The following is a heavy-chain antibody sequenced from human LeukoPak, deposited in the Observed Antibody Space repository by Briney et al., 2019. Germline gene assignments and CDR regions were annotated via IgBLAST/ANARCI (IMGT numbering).Heavy chain of an antibody. D-gene: IGHD6-19*01. J-gene: IGHJ4*02. CDR2: ISSSSSYI. CDR1: GFTFSSYS. V-gene: IGHV3-21*04. CDR3: AKALIAVAGKPSFYFDY. Sequence: PGGSLRLSCAASGFTFSSYSMNWVRQAPGKGLEWVSSISSSSSYIYYADSVKGRFTISRDNAKNSLYLQMNSLRAEDTAVYYCAKALIAVAGKPSFYFDYWGQGTLVTVSS.